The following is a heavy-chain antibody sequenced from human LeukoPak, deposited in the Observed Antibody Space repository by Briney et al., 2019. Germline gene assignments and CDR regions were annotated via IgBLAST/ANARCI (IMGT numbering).Heavy chain of an antibody. CDR1: GGSISSYY. Sequence: SETLSLTCTVSGGSISSYYWSWIRQPAGKGLEWIGRIYTSGSTNYNPSLKSRVTMSVDTSKNQFSLKLSSVTAADTAVYYCARTYDSSGYYLRNAFDIWDQGTMVTVSS. J-gene: IGHJ3*02. CDR2: IYTSGST. CDR3: ARTYDSSGYYLRNAFDI. D-gene: IGHD3-22*01. V-gene: IGHV4-4*07.